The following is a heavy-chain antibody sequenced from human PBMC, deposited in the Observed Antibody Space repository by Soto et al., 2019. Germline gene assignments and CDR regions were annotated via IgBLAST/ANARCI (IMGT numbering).Heavy chain of an antibody. Sequence: QVQLVQSGAEVKKPGASVKVSCKASGYTFTSYGISWVRQAPGQGLEWMGWISAYNGNTNYAQKLQGRVTMTTDTSTSTAYMELRSLRSDDTAVYYCARDIHYYDSNGYLRLDYWGQGTLVTVSS. D-gene: IGHD3-22*01. V-gene: IGHV1-18*01. J-gene: IGHJ4*02. CDR2: ISAYNGNT. CDR3: ARDIHYYDSNGYLRLDY. CDR1: GYTFTSYG.